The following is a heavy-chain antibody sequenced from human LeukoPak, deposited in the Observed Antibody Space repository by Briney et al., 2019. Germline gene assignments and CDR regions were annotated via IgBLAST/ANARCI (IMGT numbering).Heavy chain of an antibody. J-gene: IGHJ4*02. D-gene: IGHD3-3*01. CDR3: ARGRGYDFWSNYYTFDY. CDR2: MNPNSGNT. CDR1: GYTFISYD. V-gene: IGHV1-8*01. Sequence: ASVKVSCKASGYTFISYDINWVRQATGQGLEWMGWMNPNSGNTAYAQKFQGRVTMTKNTSISTAYMELRSLRPEDTAVYYCARGRGYDFWSNYYTFDYWGQGTLVTVSS.